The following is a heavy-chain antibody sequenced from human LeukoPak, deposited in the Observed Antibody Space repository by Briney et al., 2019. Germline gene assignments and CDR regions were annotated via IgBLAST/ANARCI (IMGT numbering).Heavy chain of an antibody. J-gene: IGHJ5*02. CDR1: GGSICGYY. CDR3: ARVYYASGGYSSWFDP. CDR2: VSYSGNT. V-gene: IGHV4-59*08. Sequence: PSETLSLTCAVSGGSICGYYWSWIRQPPGKGLEWIGHVSYSGNTRFNPPLKSRFTMSIDTSKNQFSVILTSVTAADTAVYFCARVYYASGGYSSWFDPWGQGTLVTVSS. D-gene: IGHD3-10*01.